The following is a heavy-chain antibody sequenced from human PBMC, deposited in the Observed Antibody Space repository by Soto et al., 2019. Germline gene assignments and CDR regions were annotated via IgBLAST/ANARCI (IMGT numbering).Heavy chain of an antibody. V-gene: IGHV1-18*01. CDR1: GYIFTNYG. CDR3: ARVVGALGHWFDP. J-gene: IGHJ5*02. CDR2: ISPYDGNT. D-gene: IGHD1-26*01. Sequence: GASVKVSCKASGYIFTNYGLSWVRQAPGQGLEWMAWISPYDGNTHYAQNLQGRVTVTTDTSTSTAYMELRSLRSDDTAVYYCARVVGALGHWFDPWGQGTLVTVSS.